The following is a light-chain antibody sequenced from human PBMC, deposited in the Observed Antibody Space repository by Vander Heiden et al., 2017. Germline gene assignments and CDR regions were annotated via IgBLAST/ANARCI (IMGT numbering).Light chain of an antibody. J-gene: IGKJ5*01. V-gene: IGKV1-5*01. CDR1: QSISSW. Sequence: DIQMTQSPSTLSASVGDRVTITCRASQSISSWLAWYQQKPGEAPKLLIYDASSLESGVPSRFSGSGSGTEFTLTISSLQPDDFATYYCQQDNSYLITFGQGTRLEIK. CDR3: QQDNSYLIT. CDR2: DAS.